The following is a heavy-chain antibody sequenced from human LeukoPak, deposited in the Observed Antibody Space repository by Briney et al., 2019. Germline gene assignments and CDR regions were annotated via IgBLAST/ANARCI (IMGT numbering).Heavy chain of an antibody. CDR2: ISAYNGNT. J-gene: IGHJ6*02. V-gene: IGHV1-18*01. Sequence: ASVKVSCKASVYTFTSYGISWVRQAPGQGLEWMGWISAYNGNTTYAQKLQGRVTMTTDTSTRIAYMELRSLRSDDPAVYCCARDFYWQGFWAMDYYYVMDVWGQGTTVTVSS. CDR3: ARDFYWQGFWAMDYYYVMDV. D-gene: IGHD3-3*01. CDR1: VYTFTSYG.